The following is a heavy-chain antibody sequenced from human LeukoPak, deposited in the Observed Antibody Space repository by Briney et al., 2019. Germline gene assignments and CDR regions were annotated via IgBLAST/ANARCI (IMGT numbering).Heavy chain of an antibody. J-gene: IGHJ3*02. CDR1: GFTFDDYG. CDR2: INWNGGST. Sequence: GGSLRLSCAASGFTFDDYGMSWVRQAPGKGLEWVSGINWNGGSTGYADSAKGRFTISRDNAKNSLYLQMNSLRAEDTALYYCARERGYSYGSDAFDIWGQGTMVTVSS. D-gene: IGHD5-18*01. CDR3: ARERGYSYGSDAFDI. V-gene: IGHV3-20*04.